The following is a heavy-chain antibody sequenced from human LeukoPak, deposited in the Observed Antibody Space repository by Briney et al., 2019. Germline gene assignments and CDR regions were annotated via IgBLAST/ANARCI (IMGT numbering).Heavy chain of an antibody. V-gene: IGHV1-2*02. CDR1: VYTLTCST. J-gene: IGHJ4*02. CDR3: ASDRAYCSSGRRTASFEY. Sequence: SVNLRFSGYVYTLTCSTIHWVRQAPGQGLEWMGWINPNSGGTNYAQKFQGRVTMTRDTSISTAYMELSRLRSDDTAVYYCASDRAYCSSGRRTASFEYDGQGNLVTVSS. CDR2: INPNSGGT. D-gene: IGHD6-13*01.